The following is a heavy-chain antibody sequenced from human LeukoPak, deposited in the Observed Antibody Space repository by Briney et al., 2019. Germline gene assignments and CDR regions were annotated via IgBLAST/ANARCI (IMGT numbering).Heavy chain of an antibody. V-gene: IGHV4-39*07. Sequence: SETLSLTCTVSGGSISSSSYYWGWIRQPPGKGLEWIVRIYYSGSTYYNPSLKSRVPISVDTSKNQFSLKLSSVPAADTAVYYCARRGSTVVPPTWYFDLWGRGTLVTVSS. D-gene: IGHD4-23*01. CDR2: IYYSGST. CDR1: GGSISSSSYY. J-gene: IGHJ2*01. CDR3: ARRGSTVVPPTWYFDL.